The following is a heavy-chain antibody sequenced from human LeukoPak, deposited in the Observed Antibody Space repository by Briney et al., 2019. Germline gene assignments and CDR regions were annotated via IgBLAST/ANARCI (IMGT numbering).Heavy chain of an antibody. J-gene: IGHJ4*02. D-gene: IGHD6-19*01. CDR3: AKDENAQWLVPAPLDY. CDR1: GFAFSSYA. CDR2: ISDSGHSP. Sequence: GSLRLSCTVSGFAFSSYAMSWVRQAPGKGLECVSGISDSGHSPYYAASVRGRFTISRDNSKNTLYLQMNSLRAEDTAVYYCAKDENAQWLVPAPLDYWGQGTLVTVSS. V-gene: IGHV3-23*01.